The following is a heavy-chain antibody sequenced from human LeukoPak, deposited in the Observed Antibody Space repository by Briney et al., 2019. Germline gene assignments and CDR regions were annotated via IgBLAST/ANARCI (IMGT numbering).Heavy chain of an antibody. CDR1: GVSISSSSYY. V-gene: IGHV4-39*07. CDR2: IYYSGST. D-gene: IGHD2-15*01. Sequence: SETLSLTCTVSGVSISSSSYYWGWLRQPPGKGLEWIGSIYYSGSTYYNPSLKSRVTISVDTSKNQFSLKLSSVTAADTAVYYCARDSRSHRRDLEFDYWGQGTLVTVSS. CDR3: ARDSRSHRRDLEFDY. J-gene: IGHJ4*02.